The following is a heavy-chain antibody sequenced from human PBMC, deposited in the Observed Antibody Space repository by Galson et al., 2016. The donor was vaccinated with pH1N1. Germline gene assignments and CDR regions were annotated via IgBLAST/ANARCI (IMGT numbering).Heavy chain of an antibody. CDR1: GDTFSSSA. V-gene: IGHV1-69*13. Sequence: SVKVSCKASGDTFSSSAISWVRQAPGQGLEWMGGIIPIYGTADYAQKLQGRVTITAYESTRTAYMELNSLRSEDTAVYYCVRAIASCYSYWGQGTLVTVSS. CDR2: IIPIYGTA. D-gene: IGHD3-16*02. CDR3: VRAIASCYSY. J-gene: IGHJ4*02.